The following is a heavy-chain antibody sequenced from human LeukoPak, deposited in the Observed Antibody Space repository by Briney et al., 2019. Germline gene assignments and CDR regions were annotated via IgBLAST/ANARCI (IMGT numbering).Heavy chain of an antibody. J-gene: IGHJ5*02. Sequence: SQTLSLTCTVSGGSISSGGYYWSWIRQPPGKGLEWIGRIYTSGNTNYNPSLKSRVTMSVDTSMNQISVRLRSVTAADTAVYYCARVGTGTTFDPWGQGTLVTVSS. V-gene: IGHV4-61*02. CDR2: IYTSGNT. CDR3: ARVGTGTTFDP. D-gene: IGHD1-1*01. CDR1: GGSISSGGYY.